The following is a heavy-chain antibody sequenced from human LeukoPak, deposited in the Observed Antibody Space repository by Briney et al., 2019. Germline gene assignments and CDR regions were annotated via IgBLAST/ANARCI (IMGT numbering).Heavy chain of an antibody. CDR2: ISWNGGSI. J-gene: IGHJ5*02. Sequence: GGSLRLSCAASGFTFDDYAMHWVRQAPGKGLEWVSGISWNGGSIGYADSVKGRFTISRDNAKNSLYLQMNSLRAEDTALYYCAKADYVFGNWFDPWGQGTLVTVSS. CDR3: AKADYVFGNWFDP. CDR1: GFTFDDYA. V-gene: IGHV3-9*01. D-gene: IGHD4-17*01.